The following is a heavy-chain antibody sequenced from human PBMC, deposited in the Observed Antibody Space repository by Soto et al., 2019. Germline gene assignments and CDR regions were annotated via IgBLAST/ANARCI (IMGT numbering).Heavy chain of an antibody. V-gene: IGHV4-59*01. D-gene: IGHD4-17*01. CDR1: GGSISSYY. J-gene: IGHJ4*02. Sequence: QVQLQESGPGLVKPSETLSLTCTVSGGSISSYYWRWIRQPPGKGLEWIGYIYYSWSTNYNPSLKSRVTISVDTSKNQFSLKRSSVTAADTAVYYCASSDYGGNSGLDYWGQGTLVTVSS. CDR3: ASSDYGGNSGLDY. CDR2: IYYSWST.